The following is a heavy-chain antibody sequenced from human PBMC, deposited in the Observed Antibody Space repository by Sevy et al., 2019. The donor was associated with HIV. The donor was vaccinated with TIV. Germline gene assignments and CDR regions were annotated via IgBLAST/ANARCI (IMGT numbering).Heavy chain of an antibody. CDR2: IWYDGSNK. J-gene: IGHJ6*03. CDR3: AKVGTRSGWYSYYYYMDV. Sequence: GGSLRLSCAASGFTFSSYGMHWVRQAPGKGLEWVAVIWYDGSNKYYADSVKGRFTISRDNSKNTLYLQMNSLRAEDTAVYYCAKVGTRSGWYSYYYYMDVWGKGPTVTVSS. CDR1: GFTFSSYG. D-gene: IGHD6-19*01. V-gene: IGHV3-33*06.